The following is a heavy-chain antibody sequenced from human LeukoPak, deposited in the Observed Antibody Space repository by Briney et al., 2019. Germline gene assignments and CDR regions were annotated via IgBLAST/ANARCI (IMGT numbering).Heavy chain of an antibody. Sequence: KPGSSGKVSCKASGGTFSSYTISWVRQAPGQGLEWMGRIIPILGIANYAQKFQGRVTITADKSTSTAYMGLSSLRSEDTAVYYCAREFDFWSGYLDYWGQGTLVTVSS. CDR3: AREFDFWSGYLDY. V-gene: IGHV1-69*04. CDR1: GGTFSSYT. D-gene: IGHD3-3*01. CDR2: IIPILGIA. J-gene: IGHJ4*02.